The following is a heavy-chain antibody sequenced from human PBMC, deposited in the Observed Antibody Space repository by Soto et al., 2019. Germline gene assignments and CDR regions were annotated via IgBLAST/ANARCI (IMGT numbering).Heavy chain of an antibody. CDR1: GFTFSSYA. CDR3: AKNPSGKPRIAVAGSRSSYFDY. Sequence: GGSLRLSCAASGFTFSSYAMSWVRRAPGKGLEWVSAISGSGGSTYYADSVKGRFTISRDNSKNTLYLQMNSLRAEDTAVYYCAKNPSGKPRIAVAGSRSSYFDYWGQGTLVPVSS. D-gene: IGHD6-19*01. CDR2: ISGSGGST. J-gene: IGHJ4*02. V-gene: IGHV3-23*01.